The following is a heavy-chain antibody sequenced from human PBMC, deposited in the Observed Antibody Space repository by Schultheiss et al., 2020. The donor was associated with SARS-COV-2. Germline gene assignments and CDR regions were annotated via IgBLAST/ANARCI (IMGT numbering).Heavy chain of an antibody. CDR2: INHSGST. Sequence: SETLSLTCAVYGGSFSGYYWSWIRQPPGKGRDWIGEINHSGSTNYNPSIKSRVTISVDTSKKQFSLKMSSVTAADTAVYYCARGGLVVPDNAFDIWGRGTMVTVSS. J-gene: IGHJ3*02. V-gene: IGHV4-34*01. D-gene: IGHD2-2*01. CDR1: GGSFSGYY. CDR3: ARGGLVVPDNAFDI.